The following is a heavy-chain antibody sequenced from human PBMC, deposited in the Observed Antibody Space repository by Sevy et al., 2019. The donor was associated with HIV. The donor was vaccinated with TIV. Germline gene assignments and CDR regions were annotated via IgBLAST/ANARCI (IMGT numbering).Heavy chain of an antibody. Sequence: GGSLRLSCAASGFTFSSYWMHWVRQAPGKGLVWVSRINSDGSSTRYADSVKGRFTISRDNAKNTLYLQMNSLRAEDTAVYYCARAYSSSWPYYYYYGMDVWGQGTTVTVSS. V-gene: IGHV3-74*01. J-gene: IGHJ6*02. CDR3: ARAYSSSWPYYYYYGMDV. D-gene: IGHD6-13*01. CDR2: INSDGSST. CDR1: GFTFSSYW.